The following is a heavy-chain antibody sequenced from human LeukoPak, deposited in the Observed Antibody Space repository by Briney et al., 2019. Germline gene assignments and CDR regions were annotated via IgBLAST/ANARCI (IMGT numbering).Heavy chain of an antibody. CDR3: AKEGSYGYYFDY. D-gene: IGHD5-18*01. CDR1: GFTFSSYG. V-gene: IGHV3-30*18. CDR2: ISYDGSNK. Sequence: GGSLRLSCAASGFTFSSYGMHWVRQAPGKGLEWVAVISYDGSNKYYADSVKGRFTISRDNSKNTLYLQMNSLRAEDTAVYYCAKEGSYGYYFDYWGQGPLVTVS. J-gene: IGHJ4*02.